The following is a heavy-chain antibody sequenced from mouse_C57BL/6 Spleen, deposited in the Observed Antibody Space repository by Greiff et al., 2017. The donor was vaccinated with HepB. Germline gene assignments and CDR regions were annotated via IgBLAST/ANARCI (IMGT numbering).Heavy chain of an antibody. CDR1: GYTFTSYW. D-gene: IGHD1-1*01. Sequence: VQLQQSGAELVKPGASVKMSCKASGYTFTSYWITWVKQRPGQGLEWIGDIYPGSGSTNYNEKFKSKATLTVDTSSSTAYMQLSSLTSEDSAVDYCAIYYYGSSPFDYWGQGTTLTVSS. CDR2: IYPGSGST. CDR3: AIYYYGSSPFDY. V-gene: IGHV1-55*01. J-gene: IGHJ2*01.